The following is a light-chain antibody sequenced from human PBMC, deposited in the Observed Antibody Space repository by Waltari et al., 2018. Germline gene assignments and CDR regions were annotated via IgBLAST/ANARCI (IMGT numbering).Light chain of an antibody. CDR2: GAS. J-gene: IGKJ3*01. CDR1: QSVSSSY. Sequence: DIVLTQSPGTLSLSPGERATLSCRASQSVSSSYLAWYQQKPGQAPRLLIYGASSRATGIPDRFSGSGSGTDFTLTISRLEPEDFAVYYCQQYGSSQTFGPGTKVDIK. CDR3: QQYGSSQT. V-gene: IGKV3-20*01.